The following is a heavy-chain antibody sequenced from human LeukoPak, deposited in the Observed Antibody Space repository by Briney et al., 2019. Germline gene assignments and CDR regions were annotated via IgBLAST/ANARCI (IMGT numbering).Heavy chain of an antibody. CDR3: ARDLKSYDFWSAYGMDV. V-gene: IGHV3-48*02. Sequence: GGSLRLSCAASGFTFSSYSMNWVRQAPGKGLEWVSYISSSSSTIYYADSVKGRFTIPRDNAKNSLYLQMNSLRDEDTAVYYCARDLKSYDFWSAYGMDVWGQGTTVTVSS. CDR2: ISSSSSTI. D-gene: IGHD3-3*01. J-gene: IGHJ6*02. CDR1: GFTFSSYS.